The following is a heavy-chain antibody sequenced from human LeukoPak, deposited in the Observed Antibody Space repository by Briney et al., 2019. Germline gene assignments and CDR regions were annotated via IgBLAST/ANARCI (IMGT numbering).Heavy chain of an antibody. J-gene: IGHJ4*02. D-gene: IGHD3-16*01. CDR3: ARNTNYVGSGHSFDY. CDR2: INPNTGDT. Sequence: SVKVSCKASGYTFTGYHMHWVRQAPGQGLEWMGWINPNTGDTNYAQKFQGRVTMTRDTSIDTAYMELSRLKTDDTAVYYCARNTNYVGSGHSFDYWGQGTLVTVSS. V-gene: IGHV1-2*02. CDR1: GYTFTGYH.